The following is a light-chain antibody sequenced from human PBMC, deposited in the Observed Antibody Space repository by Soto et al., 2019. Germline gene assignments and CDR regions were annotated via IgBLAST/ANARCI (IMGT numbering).Light chain of an antibody. CDR3: QHYDSFPYS. J-gene: IGKJ2*01. V-gene: IGKV1-5*03. Sequence: DIQMTQSPSTLSASIGDRVTITCRASQSISNWLAWYQQKPGKAPNLLIYKASALESGVPSRFSGSCSGTEFTLTIYSLQPDDFATYYCQHYDSFPYSFGQGTKLDIK. CDR2: KAS. CDR1: QSISNW.